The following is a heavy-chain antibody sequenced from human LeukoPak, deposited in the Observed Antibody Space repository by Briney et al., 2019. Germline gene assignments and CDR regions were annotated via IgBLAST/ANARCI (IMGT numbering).Heavy chain of an antibody. CDR2: ISGSGGDT. V-gene: IGHV3-23*01. J-gene: IGHJ3*02. CDR1: GFSFSSYT. Sequence: PGGSLRLSCAASGFSFSSYTMTWVRQAPGKGLEWVSAISGSGGDTYYADSMRGRFTISRDNSKNTLYLQMNSLRAEDSAVYYCAREPMKGAFDIWGQGTMVTVSS. CDR3: AREPMKGAFDI. D-gene: IGHD3-22*01.